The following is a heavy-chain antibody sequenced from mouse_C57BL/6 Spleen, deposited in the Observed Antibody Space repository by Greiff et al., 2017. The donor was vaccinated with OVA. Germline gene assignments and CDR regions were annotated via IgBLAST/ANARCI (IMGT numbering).Heavy chain of an antibody. V-gene: IGHV5-17*01. CDR1: GFTFSDYG. CDR3: ARFYYYGSSYGGAMDY. CDR2: ISSGSSTI. Sequence: EVKVVESGGGLVKPGGSLKLSCAASGFTFSDYGMHWVRQAPEKGLEWVAYISSGSSTIYYADTVKGRFTISRDNAKNTLFLQMTSLRSEDTAMYYCARFYYYGSSYGGAMDYWGQGTSVTVSS. D-gene: IGHD1-1*01. J-gene: IGHJ4*01.